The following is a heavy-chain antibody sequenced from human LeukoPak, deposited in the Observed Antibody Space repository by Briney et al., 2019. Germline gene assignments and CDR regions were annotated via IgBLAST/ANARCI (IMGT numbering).Heavy chain of an antibody. CDR3: ARGPELWLIT. V-gene: IGHV3-21*01. CDR2: ITSSSSYI. Sequence: GGSLRLSCAASGFSFSDYSMNWVRQAPGKGLEWVSAITSSSSYIYYADSVRGRFTISRDNAKNSLYLQMDRLTDEDTAIYYCARGPELWLITWGQGTLVTVSS. J-gene: IGHJ5*02. CDR1: GFSFSDYS. D-gene: IGHD6-19*01.